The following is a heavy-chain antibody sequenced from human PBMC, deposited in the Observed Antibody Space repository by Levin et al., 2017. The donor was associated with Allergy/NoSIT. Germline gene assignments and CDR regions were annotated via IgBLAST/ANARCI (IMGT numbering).Heavy chain of an antibody. CDR1: GFTFSSYG. J-gene: IGHJ6*02. Sequence: GGSLRLSCAASGFTFSSYGMHWVRQAPGKGLEWVAVIWYDGSNKYYADSVKGRFTISRDNSKNTLYLQMNSLRAEDTAVYYCARDPVRVLVREGLVHYYYYGMDVWGQGTTVTVSS. CDR2: IWYDGSNK. D-gene: IGHD6-19*01. V-gene: IGHV3-33*01. CDR3: ARDPVRVLVREGLVHYYYYGMDV.